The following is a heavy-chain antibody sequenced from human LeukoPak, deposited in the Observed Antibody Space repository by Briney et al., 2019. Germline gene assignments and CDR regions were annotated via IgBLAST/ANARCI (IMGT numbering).Heavy chain of an antibody. CDR2: IRGPTART. D-gene: IGHD6-13*01. CDR3: AKIIAAAGLDY. Sequence: GGSLRLSCAASGFTFSSYAMSWVRQAPGKGXXWVSSIRGPTARTYYAGPVKGRFTISRDNSKNTLYLQMNSLRADDTAVYYCAKIIAAAGLDYWGQGTLLTVSS. J-gene: IGHJ4*02. V-gene: IGHV3-23*01. CDR1: GFTFSSYA.